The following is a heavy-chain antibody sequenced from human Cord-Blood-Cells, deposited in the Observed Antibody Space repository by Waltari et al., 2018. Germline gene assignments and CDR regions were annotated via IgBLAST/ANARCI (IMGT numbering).Heavy chain of an antibody. CDR3: ARDLPGQLVLGAFDI. J-gene: IGHJ3*02. V-gene: IGHV3-30-3*01. CDR2: ISYDGSNK. CDR1: GFTFSSYA. Sequence: QVQLVESGGGVVQPGRSLRLSCAASGFTFSSYAMHWVRQAPGKGLEWVAVISYDGSNKYYADSVKGRFTISRDNSKNTLYLQMNSLRAEDTAVYYCARDLPGQLVLGAFDIWGQGTMVTVSS. D-gene: IGHD6-6*01.